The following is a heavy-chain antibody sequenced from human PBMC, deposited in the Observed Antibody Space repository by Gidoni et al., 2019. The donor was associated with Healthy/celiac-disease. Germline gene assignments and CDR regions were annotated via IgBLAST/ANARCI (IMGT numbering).Heavy chain of an antibody. D-gene: IGHD1-26*01. CDR3: AAQELVESSHGAFDI. CDR1: AFSVSCKY. CDR2: IYSGGGT. J-gene: IGHJ3*02. V-gene: IGHV3-53*01. Sequence: EVQLVESGGGLIQPGRSLSLSCAASAFSVSCKYMTWSRQAPGKGLEWVSLIYSGGGTYHADSVKGRFTISRDNSKNTLYLQRNSLRAEDTAMYFCAAQELVESSHGAFDIWGQGTMVTVSS.